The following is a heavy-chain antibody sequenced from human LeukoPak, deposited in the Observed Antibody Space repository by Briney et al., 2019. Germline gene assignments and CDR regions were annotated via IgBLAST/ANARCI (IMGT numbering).Heavy chain of an antibody. CDR1: GGSISSYY. V-gene: IGHV4-59*01. D-gene: IGHD2-15*01. J-gene: IGHJ4*02. CDR2: IYYSGST. Sequence: PSETLSLTCTVSGGSISSYYWSWIRQPPGKGLEWIGYIYYSGSTNYNPSLKSRVTISVDTSKNQFSLKLSSVTAADTAVYYCARDIEGYCSGGSCFGHWGQGTLVTVSS. CDR3: ARDIEGYCSGGSCFGH.